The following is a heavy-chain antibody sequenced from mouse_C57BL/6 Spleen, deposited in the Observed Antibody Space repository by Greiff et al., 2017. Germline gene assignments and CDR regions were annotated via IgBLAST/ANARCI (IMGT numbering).Heavy chain of an antibody. V-gene: IGHV5-17*01. D-gene: IGHD2-3*01. CDR2: ISSGSSTI. Sequence: EVKLMESGGGLVKPGGSLKLSCAASGFTFSDYGMHWVRQTPEKGLEWVAYISSGSSTIYYADTVKGRFTISRDNAKHTLFLQMTRLRSEDTAMYCGARGWLLQYAMDYWGQGTSVTVSS. CDR3: ARGWLLQYAMDY. CDR1: GFTFSDYG. J-gene: IGHJ4*01.